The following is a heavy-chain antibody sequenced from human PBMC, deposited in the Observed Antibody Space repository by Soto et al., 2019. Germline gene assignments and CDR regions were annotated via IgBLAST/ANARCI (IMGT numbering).Heavy chain of an antibody. J-gene: IGHJ6*02. CDR3: ASRGYSYGFSLGMDV. V-gene: IGHV4-31*03. Sequence: QVQLQESGPGLVKPSQTLSLTCTVSGGSISSGGYYWSWIRQHPGKGLEWIGYIYYSGSTYYNPSLKSRVTTSVDTSKNQYSLKLSSVTAADTAVYYCASRGYSYGFSLGMDVWGQGTTVTVSS. CDR1: GGSISSGGYY. D-gene: IGHD5-18*01. CDR2: IYYSGST.